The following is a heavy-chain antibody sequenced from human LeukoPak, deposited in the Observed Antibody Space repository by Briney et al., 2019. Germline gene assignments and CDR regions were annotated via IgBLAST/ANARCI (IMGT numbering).Heavy chain of an antibody. V-gene: IGHV3-7*03. CDR1: GFTFRNFW. Sequence: GGSLRLSCAASGFTFRNFWMNWARQAPGKGLEWVASIMKDGGQKKYVDSVKGRFTISGDNAQNSLYLQVSGLRAEDTAMYYCVRDADFYKGDYWGQGTLVTVSS. CDR2: IMKDGGQK. J-gene: IGHJ4*02. CDR3: VRDADFYKGDY. D-gene: IGHD5-24*01.